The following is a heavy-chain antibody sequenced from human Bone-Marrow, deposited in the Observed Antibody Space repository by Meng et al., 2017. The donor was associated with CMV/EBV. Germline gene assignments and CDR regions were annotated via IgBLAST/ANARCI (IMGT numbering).Heavy chain of an antibody. CDR2: ISAYNGNT. CDR1: GGTFSSYA. Sequence: ASVKGSCKASGGTFSSYAISWVRQAPGQGLEWMGWISAYNGNTNYAQKLQGRVTMTTDTSTSTAYMELRSLRSDDTAVYYCARVEINHSSSWYGDIINYFDYSGQGTLVAFSS. D-gene: IGHD6-13*01. J-gene: IGHJ4*02. V-gene: IGHV1-18*01. CDR3: ARVEINHSSSWYGDIINYFDY.